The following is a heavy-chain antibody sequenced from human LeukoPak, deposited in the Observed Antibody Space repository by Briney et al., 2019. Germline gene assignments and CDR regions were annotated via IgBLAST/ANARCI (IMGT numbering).Heavy chain of an antibody. D-gene: IGHD3-10*02. CDR1: GFTFSSYE. CDR2: ISSSGGTI. Sequence: PGGSLRLSCAASGFTFSSYEMNWVRQAPGKGLEWVSYISSSGGTIYYADSVKGRFTISRDNAKNSLYLQMNNLRAEDTAVYYCAELGITMIGGVWGKGTTVTISS. V-gene: IGHV3-48*03. J-gene: IGHJ6*04. CDR3: AELGITMIGGV.